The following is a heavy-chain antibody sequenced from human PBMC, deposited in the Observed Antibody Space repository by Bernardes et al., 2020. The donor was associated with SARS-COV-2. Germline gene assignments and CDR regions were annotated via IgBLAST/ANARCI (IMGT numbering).Heavy chain of an antibody. D-gene: IGHD6-19*01. CDR3: AKSVAVAGYYLDY. CDR2: KPTDAYKE. J-gene: IGHJ4*02. Sequence: VGSLRLSCAASGFTFSNYGMHWVRQAPGKGLEWVAIKPTDAYKEDYADSVKGRFTISSDNAKNMLYLQMDSLRPEDTAVYYCAKSVAVAGYYLDYWGQGTLVTVAS. CDR1: GFTFSNYG. V-gene: IGHV3-30*18.